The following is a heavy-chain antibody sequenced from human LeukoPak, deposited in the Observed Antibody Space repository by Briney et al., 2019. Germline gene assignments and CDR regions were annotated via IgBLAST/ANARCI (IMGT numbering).Heavy chain of an antibody. D-gene: IGHD6-13*01. CDR1: GFTVSSNY. Sequence: GGSLRLSCAASGFTVSSNYMSWVRQAPGKGLEWVSVIYSGGSTYYADSVKGRFTISRDNAKNSLYLQMNSLRAEDTAVYYCARGGSWYYFDYWGQGTLVTVSS. V-gene: IGHV3-66*01. CDR2: IYSGGST. CDR3: ARGGSWYYFDY. J-gene: IGHJ4*02.